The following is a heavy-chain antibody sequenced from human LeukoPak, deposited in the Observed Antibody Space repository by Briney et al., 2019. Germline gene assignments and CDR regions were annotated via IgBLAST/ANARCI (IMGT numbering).Heavy chain of an antibody. J-gene: IGHJ3*02. D-gene: IGHD3-22*01. CDR2: INPTGGNT. CDR1: GYTFTSYY. V-gene: IGHV1-2*02. CDR3: ARMLFAYYYDSSYDAFDI. Sequence: GASVKVSCKASGYTFTSYYMHWVRQAPGQGLEWMGIINPTGGNTNYAQKFQGRVTMTRDTSISTAYMELSRLRSDDTAVYYCARMLFAYYYDSSYDAFDIWGQGTMVTVSS.